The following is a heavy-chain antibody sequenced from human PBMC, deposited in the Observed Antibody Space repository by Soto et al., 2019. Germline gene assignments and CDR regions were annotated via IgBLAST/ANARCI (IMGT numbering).Heavy chain of an antibody. CDR1: NFTFSSYA. Sequence: QVQLVESGGGVVQPGRSLRLSCAANNFTFSSYAEQWVRQAPGKGLEWVAVISYDGSDKYYADSVKGRFTISRDNSKNTLNLQMNSLRADDAAVYYCAKALGELSPESYDYWGQGTLITVSS. V-gene: IGHV3-30*18. CDR2: ISYDGSDK. CDR3: AKALGELSPESYDY. J-gene: IGHJ4*02. D-gene: IGHD3-16*02.